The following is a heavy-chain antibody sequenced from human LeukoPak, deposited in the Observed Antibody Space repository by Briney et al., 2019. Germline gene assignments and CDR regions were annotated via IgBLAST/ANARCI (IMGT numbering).Heavy chain of an antibody. CDR1: GFRFSNFA. CDR3: AKGAYDYIEMGYFDD. J-gene: IGHJ4*02. V-gene: IGHV3-23*01. Sequence: GGSLRLSCAASGFRFSNFAMSWVRQAPGKGLEWVSLIIGSSGDTLHADSVKGRFTISRDISKNRLYLQMNSLRDEDTALYYCAKGAYDYIEMGYFDDWGQGTLVTVSS. D-gene: IGHD5-12*01. CDR2: IIGSSGDT.